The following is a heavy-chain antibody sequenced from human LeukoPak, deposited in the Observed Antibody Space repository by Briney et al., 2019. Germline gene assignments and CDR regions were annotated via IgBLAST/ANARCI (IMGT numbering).Heavy chain of an antibody. CDR2: INHSGRT. CDR1: GGSFSGYY. D-gene: IGHD3-3*01. V-gene: IGHV4-34*01. Sequence: SETLSLTCAVYGGSFSGYYWSWIRQPPGKGLEWIGEINHSGRTNYNPSLKSRVTISVDTSKNQFSLKLSSVTAADTAVYYCARSISYYYYYYMDVWGKGTTVTVSS. J-gene: IGHJ6*03. CDR3: ARSISYYYYYYMDV.